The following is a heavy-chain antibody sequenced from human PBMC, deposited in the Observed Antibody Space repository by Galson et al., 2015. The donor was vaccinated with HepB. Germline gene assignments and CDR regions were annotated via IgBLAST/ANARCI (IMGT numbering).Heavy chain of an antibody. CDR1: GFTFTTYA. V-gene: IGHV3-23*01. Sequence: LRLSCAASGFTFTTYAMSWVRQAPGKGLEWVSGISGSGAGTYYADSVKGRFTISRDNSKNTLFLQMNSLRAEDTAVYFCAKSRYNNFLTYFDYWGQGTLVTVSS. D-gene: IGHD4-11*01. CDR3: AKSRYNNFLTYFDY. J-gene: IGHJ4*02. CDR2: ISGSGAGT.